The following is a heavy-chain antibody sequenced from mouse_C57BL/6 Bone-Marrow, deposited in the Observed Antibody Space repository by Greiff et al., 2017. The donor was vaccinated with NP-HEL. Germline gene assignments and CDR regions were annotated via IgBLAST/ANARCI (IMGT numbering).Heavy chain of an antibody. CDR1: GFNIKDDY. V-gene: IGHV14-4*01. J-gene: IGHJ4*01. CDR2: IDPENGDT. CDR3: TSLLWSSMDY. Sequence: VQLKQSGAELVRPGASVKLSCTASGFNIKDDYMHWVKQRPEQGLEWIGWIDPENGDTEYASKFQGKATITADTSSNTAYLQLSSLTSEDTAVYYCTSLLWSSMDYWGQGTSVTVSS. D-gene: IGHD2-1*01.